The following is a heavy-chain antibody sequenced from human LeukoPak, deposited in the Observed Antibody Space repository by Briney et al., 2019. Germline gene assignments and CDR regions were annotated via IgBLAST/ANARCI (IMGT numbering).Heavy chain of an antibody. CDR1: GFTFSSYG. D-gene: IGHD3-9*01. Sequence: GGSLRLSCAASGFTFSSYGMHWVRQAPGKGLEWVAVISYDGSNKYYADSVKGRFTISRDNSKNTLYLQMNSLRAEDTAVYYCARDYDILTGYFRGGFDYWGQGTLVTVSS. V-gene: IGHV3-30*03. CDR3: ARDYDILTGYFRGGFDY. CDR2: ISYDGSNK. J-gene: IGHJ4*02.